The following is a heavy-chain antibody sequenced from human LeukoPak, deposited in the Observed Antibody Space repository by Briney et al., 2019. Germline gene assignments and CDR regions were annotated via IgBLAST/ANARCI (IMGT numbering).Heavy chain of an antibody. CDR2: ISSSSSYI. CDR1: GFTFSSYS. CDR3: ARTPPYYYDSSGYYPYWYFDL. D-gene: IGHD3-22*01. V-gene: IGHV3-21*01. J-gene: IGHJ2*01. Sequence: GGSLRLSCAASGFTFSSYSMNWVRQAPGKGLEWVSSISSSSSYIYYADSVKGRFTISRDNAKNSLYLQMNSLRAEDTAVYYCARTPPYYYDSSGYYPYWYFDLWGRGTLVTVSS.